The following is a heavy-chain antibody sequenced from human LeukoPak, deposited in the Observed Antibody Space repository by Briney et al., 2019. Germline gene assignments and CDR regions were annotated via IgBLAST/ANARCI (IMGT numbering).Heavy chain of an antibody. CDR1: GFTFGDYV. Sequence: GGSLRLSCTASGFTFGDYVMNWVRQAPGKGLEWVGFIKSKGYGGTTEYAASVKGRFMISRDDSKSIAYLQMNSLKTEDTAVYFCTRSGVTTNWFDPWGQGTLLTVSS. D-gene: IGHD2-8*01. J-gene: IGHJ5*02. CDR3: TRSGVTTNWFDP. V-gene: IGHV3-49*04. CDR2: IKSKGYGGTT.